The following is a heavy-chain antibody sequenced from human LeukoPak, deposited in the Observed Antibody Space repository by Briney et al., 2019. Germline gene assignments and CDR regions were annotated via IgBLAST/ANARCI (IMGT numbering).Heavy chain of an antibody. CDR2: IWYDGSNK. V-gene: IGHV3-33*01. Sequence: PGGSLRLSCAASGFTFSSYGMHWVRQAPGKGLEWVAVIWYDGSNKYYADSVRGRFTISRDNSKNTLYLQMNSLRAEDTAVYYCARELSITIFGVLDPWGQGTLVTVSS. CDR3: ARELSITIFGVLDP. D-gene: IGHD3-3*01. J-gene: IGHJ5*02. CDR1: GFTFSSYG.